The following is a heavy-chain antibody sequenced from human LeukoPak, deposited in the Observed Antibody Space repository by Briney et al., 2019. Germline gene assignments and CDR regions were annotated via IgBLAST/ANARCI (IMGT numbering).Heavy chain of an antibody. CDR3: ATDAAAGTKGAWAFDI. J-gene: IGHJ3*02. V-gene: IGHV1-8*01. D-gene: IGHD6-13*01. CDR1: GYTFTSYD. Sequence: ASVKLSCKASGYTFTSYDINWVRQATGQGLEWMGWMNPNSGNTGYAQKFQGRVTMTRNTSISTAYMELSSLRSEDTAVYYCATDAAAGTKGAWAFDIWGQGTMVAVSS. CDR2: MNPNSGNT.